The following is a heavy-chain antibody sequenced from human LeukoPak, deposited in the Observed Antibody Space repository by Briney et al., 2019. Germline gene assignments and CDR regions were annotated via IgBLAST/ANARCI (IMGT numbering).Heavy chain of an antibody. CDR3: VREGTFDYGDYVSSRAPLNPPHNWFDP. V-gene: IGHV3-21*01. Sequence: PGGSLRLSCAASGFTFSSYSMNWVRQAPGKGLEWVSSISSSSSYIYYADSVKGRFTISRDNAKNSLYLQMNSLRAEDTAVYYCVREGTFDYGDYVSSRAPLNPPHNWFDPWGQGTLVTVSS. CDR2: ISSSSSYI. J-gene: IGHJ5*02. CDR1: GFTFSSYS. D-gene: IGHD4-17*01.